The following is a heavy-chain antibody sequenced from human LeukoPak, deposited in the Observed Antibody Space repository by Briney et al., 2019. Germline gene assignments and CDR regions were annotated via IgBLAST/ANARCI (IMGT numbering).Heavy chain of an antibody. CDR1: GFTFSHDH. CDR2: LSSGGVNV. CDR3: GRGLSRWYDGGVYSSPESPIDL. V-gene: IGHV3-11*01. J-gene: IGHJ4*02. Sequence: RGPLRLSCAASGFTFSHDHVPWIRQAPGKGLEWVSSLSSGGVNVHYADSVEGRFTISRDNATNSLYLQMHSLRAEDTAVYFCGRGLSRWYDGGVYSSPESPIDLWGQGTLVTVSS. D-gene: IGHD6-13*01.